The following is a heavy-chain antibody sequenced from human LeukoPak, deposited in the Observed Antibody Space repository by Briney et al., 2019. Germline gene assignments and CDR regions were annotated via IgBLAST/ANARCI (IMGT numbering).Heavy chain of an antibody. D-gene: IGHD3-22*01. J-gene: IGHJ4*02. CDR1: GFTFSSYE. V-gene: IGHV3-48*03. Sequence: GGSLRLSCAASGFTFSSYEMNWVRQAPGKGLEWVSCISSSGGTMYYADSVKGRFTISRDNAKNSLYLQMNSLRAEDTAVYYCAKDGTGGYYYLDYWGQGTLVTVSS. CDR3: AKDGTGGYYYLDY. CDR2: ISSSGGTM.